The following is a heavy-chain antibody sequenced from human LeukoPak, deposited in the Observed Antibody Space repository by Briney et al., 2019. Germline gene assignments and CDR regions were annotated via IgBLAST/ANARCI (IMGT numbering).Heavy chain of an antibody. Sequence: PSETMSLTCTVSGGSISSSSYYWGWIRQPPGKGLEWIGSIYHSGSTYYNPSLRSRLTISVDTSKNQFSLKLSSVTAADTAVYYCARGAFFWGQGTLVTVSS. V-gene: IGHV4-39*07. CDR3: ARGAFF. CDR2: IYHSGST. CDR1: GGSISSSSYY. J-gene: IGHJ4*02.